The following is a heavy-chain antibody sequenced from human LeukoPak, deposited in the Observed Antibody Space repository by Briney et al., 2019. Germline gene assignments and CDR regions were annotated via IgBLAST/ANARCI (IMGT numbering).Heavy chain of an antibody. D-gene: IGHD6-19*01. CDR1: GFTFNTYA. CDR2: ISGSGGST. Sequence: GGSLRLSCAASGFTFNTYAMSWVRQAPGKGLEWVSTISGSGGSTYYAGSVKGRFTISRDNSKNTLYLQMNSLRAEDTAVYYCAKYTAYSTGWPSYWGQGTLVTVS. CDR3: AKYTAYSTGWPSY. J-gene: IGHJ4*02. V-gene: IGHV3-23*01.